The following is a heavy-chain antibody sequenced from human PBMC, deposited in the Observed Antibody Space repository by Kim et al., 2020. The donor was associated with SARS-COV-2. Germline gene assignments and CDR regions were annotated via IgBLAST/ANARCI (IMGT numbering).Heavy chain of an antibody. D-gene: IGHD5-12*01. J-gene: IGHJ4*02. Sequence: GGSLRLSCAGSEFTFSYYAMSWVRQAPGKGLEWVSTSSGDGRRTYYADSVKGRFTTSRDNSKNTVFLQMNSLRAEDTAVYFCAKDRRGYSGQIDFWGQGTLITVSS. CDR3: AKDRRGYSGQIDF. CDR2: SSGDGRRT. V-gene: IGHV3-23*01. CDR1: EFTFSYYA.